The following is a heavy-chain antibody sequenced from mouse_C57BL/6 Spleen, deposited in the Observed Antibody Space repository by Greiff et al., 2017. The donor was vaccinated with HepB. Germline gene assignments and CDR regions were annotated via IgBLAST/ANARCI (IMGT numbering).Heavy chain of an antibody. CDR2: IHPNSGST. D-gene: IGHD2-4*01. V-gene: IGHV1-64*01. CDR3: ARRRIYYDLYFDY. J-gene: IGHJ2*01. CDR1: GYTFTSYW. Sequence: QVQLQQPGAELVKPGASVKLSCKASGYTFTSYWMHWVKQRPGQGLEWIGMIHPNSGSTNYNEKFKSKATLTVDKSSSTAYMQLSSLTSEDSAVYYCARRRIYYDLYFDYWGQGTTLTVSS.